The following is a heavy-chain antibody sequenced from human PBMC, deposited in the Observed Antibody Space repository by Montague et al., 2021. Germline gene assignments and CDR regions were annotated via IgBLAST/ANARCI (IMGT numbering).Heavy chain of an antibody. CDR3: ARGRGVSSGIGQLDP. V-gene: IGHV3-23*01. Sequence: YLRLSCAASGFTFSHYGMSWVRQAPGKGLEWVSSITGSGATTYYADSVKGRFTISRDNSESTLYLQMNNLRAEDTALYYCARGRGVSSGIGQLDPWGQGTLVTVSS. J-gene: IGHJ5*02. D-gene: IGHD3-22*01. CDR1: GFTFSHYG. CDR2: ITGSGATT.